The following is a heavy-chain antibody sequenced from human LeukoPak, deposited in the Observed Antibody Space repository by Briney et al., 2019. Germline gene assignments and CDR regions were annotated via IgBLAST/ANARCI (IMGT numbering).Heavy chain of an antibody. D-gene: IGHD2-15*01. CDR3: AKVRVAATRSPSYFDY. Sequence: GGSLRLSCAASGFTFSSYAMHWVRQAPGKGLEYVSAISSNGGSTYYANSVKGRFTISRDNSKNTLYLQMNSLRAEDTAVYYCAKVRVAATRSPSYFDYWGQGTLVTVSS. J-gene: IGHJ4*02. CDR1: GFTFSSYA. V-gene: IGHV3-64*01. CDR2: ISSNGGST.